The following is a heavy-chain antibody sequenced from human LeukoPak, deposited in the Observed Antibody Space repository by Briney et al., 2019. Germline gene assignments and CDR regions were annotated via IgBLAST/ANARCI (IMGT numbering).Heavy chain of an antibody. CDR2: ISTSSNTI. D-gene: IGHD3-10*01. CDR1: GLTLSSCS. J-gene: IGHJ4*02. CDR3: ASRSGSGSHDY. V-gene: IGHV3-48*01. Sequence: GGSLRLSCVVSGLTLSSCSMNWVRQAPGKGLEWVSYISTSSNTIYYADSVKGRFTISRDNAKNSLYLQMNSLRAEDTAVYYCASRSGSGSHDYWGQGTLVTVSS.